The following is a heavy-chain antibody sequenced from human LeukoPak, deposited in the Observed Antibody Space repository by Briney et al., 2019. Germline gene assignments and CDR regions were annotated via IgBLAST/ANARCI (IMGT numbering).Heavy chain of an antibody. CDR1: GYTFTSYG. CDR3: ARGIAVAGTSANWFDP. J-gene: IGHJ5*02. D-gene: IGHD6-19*01. Sequence: GASVKLSCKASGYTFTSYGISWVRQAPGQGLEWMGWISAYNGNTNSAQKLQGRVTMTTDTSTTTTYMELRSLRSDDTAVYYCARGIAVAGTSANWFDPWGQGTLVTVSS. CDR2: ISAYNGNT. V-gene: IGHV1-18*01.